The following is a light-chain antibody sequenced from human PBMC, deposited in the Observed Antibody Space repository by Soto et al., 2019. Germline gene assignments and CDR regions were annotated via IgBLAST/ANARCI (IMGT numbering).Light chain of an antibody. Sequence: QSVLTQPPSVSAAPGQKVTISCSGSSSNIGNNYVSWYQQLPGTAPKLLIYDNNNRHSGIPDRFSGSKSGTSATLGITGLQTGDEADYYCGTWDSSLSAVVFGGGTKLTVL. CDR1: SSNIGNNY. V-gene: IGLV1-51*01. CDR3: GTWDSSLSAVV. J-gene: IGLJ2*01. CDR2: DNN.